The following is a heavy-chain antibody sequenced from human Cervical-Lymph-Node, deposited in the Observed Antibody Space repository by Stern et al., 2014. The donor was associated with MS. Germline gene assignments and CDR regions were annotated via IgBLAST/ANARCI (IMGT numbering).Heavy chain of an antibody. J-gene: IGHJ5*02. CDR3: ARDGCSSTSCQGGNWFDP. V-gene: IGHV1-3*01. Sequence: QVQLVESGAEVKKPGASVKVSCKASGYTFTSYAMHWVRQAPGQRLEWMGWINAGNGNTKYSQKFQGRVTITRDTSASTAYMELSSLRSEDTAVYYCARDGCSSTSCQGGNWFDPWGQGTLVTVS. CDR2: INAGNGNT. CDR1: GYTFTSYA. D-gene: IGHD2-2*01.